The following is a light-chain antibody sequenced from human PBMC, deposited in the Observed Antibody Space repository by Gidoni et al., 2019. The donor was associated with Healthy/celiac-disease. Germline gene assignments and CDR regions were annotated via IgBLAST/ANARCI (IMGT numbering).Light chain of an antibody. J-gene: IGKJ3*01. CDR2: GAS. CDR3: HQYGSSPRA. V-gene: IGKV3-20*01. CDR1: QTVSSSY. Sequence: EIVLTQSPGTLSLSPGERATPSCRASQTVSSSYLAWYQQNPGQAPRLLIYGASSRATGIPDRFSGSGSGTDFTLTISRLEPEDFAVYYCHQYGSSPRAFGPGTKVDIK.